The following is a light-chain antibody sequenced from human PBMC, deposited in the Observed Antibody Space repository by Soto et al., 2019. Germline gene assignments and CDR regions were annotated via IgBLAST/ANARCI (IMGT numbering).Light chain of an antibody. Sequence: QAVVTQSPSASASLGASVKLTCTLSSGHSNYAIAWHQQQPEKGPQYLMKLNRDGSHSKGDGIPNRSSGSSSGAERYLTICSLQSEDEADYYCQTGGSGIVIFGGGTKLTVL. CDR3: QTGGSGIVI. J-gene: IGLJ2*01. V-gene: IGLV4-69*01. CDR1: SGHSNYA. CDR2: LNRDGSH.